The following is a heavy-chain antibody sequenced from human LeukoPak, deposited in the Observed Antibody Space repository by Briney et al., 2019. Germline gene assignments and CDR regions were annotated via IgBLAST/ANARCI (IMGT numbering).Heavy chain of an antibody. CDR1: GFTVSSNY. D-gene: IGHD6-19*01. CDR2: IYSGGST. Sequence: QPGGSLRLSCAASGFTVSSNYMSWVRQAPGKGLEWVSVIYSGGSTYYADSVKGRFTISRDNSKNTLYLQMNSLRAEDTAVYYCARTSIAVAVVYWGQGTLVTVSS. CDR3: ARTSIAVAVVY. J-gene: IGHJ4*02. V-gene: IGHV3-66*01.